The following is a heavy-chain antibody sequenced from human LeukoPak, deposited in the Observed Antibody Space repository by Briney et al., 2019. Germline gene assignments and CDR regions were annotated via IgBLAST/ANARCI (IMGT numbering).Heavy chain of an antibody. CDR3: ATGGTSATNSGYDLVSGFDY. CDR1: GYTFTSYG. CDR2: ISAYNGNT. J-gene: IGHJ4*02. D-gene: IGHD5-12*01. V-gene: IGHV1-18*01. Sequence: ASVKVSCKASGYTFTSYGISWVRQAPGQGLEWMGWISAYNGNTNYAQKLQGRVTMTTDTSTRTAYMELRSLRSNDTAVYYCATGGTSATNSGYDLVSGFDYWGQGTLVTVSS.